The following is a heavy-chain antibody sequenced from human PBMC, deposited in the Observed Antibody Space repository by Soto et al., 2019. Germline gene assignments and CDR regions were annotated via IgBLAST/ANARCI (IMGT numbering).Heavy chain of an antibody. CDR1: GASISSYY. Sequence: PSETLSLTCTVSGASISSYYWSWIRQPPGKGLEWIGYIYYSGSTNYNPSLKSRVTISVDTSKNQFSLKLSSVTAADTAVYYCARDWGYCSSTSCYTGWFDPWGQGTLVTVSS. CDR3: ARDWGYCSSTSCYTGWFDP. J-gene: IGHJ5*02. D-gene: IGHD2-2*02. CDR2: IYYSGST. V-gene: IGHV4-59*01.